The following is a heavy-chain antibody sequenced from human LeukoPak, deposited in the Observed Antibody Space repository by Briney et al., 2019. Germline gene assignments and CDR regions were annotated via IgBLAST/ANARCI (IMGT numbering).Heavy chain of an antibody. J-gene: IGHJ6*02. CDR2: INPNSGGT. D-gene: IGHD6-6*01. Sequence: ASVKVSCKASGYTFTGYCLHWVRQAPGQGLEWMGWINPNSGGTNYAQKFQGRVTMTRDTSISTAYMELSRLRSEDTAVYYCARAGVQLQSLLNYGMDVWGQGTTVTVSS. V-gene: IGHV1-2*02. CDR3: ARAGVQLQSLLNYGMDV. CDR1: GYTFTGYC.